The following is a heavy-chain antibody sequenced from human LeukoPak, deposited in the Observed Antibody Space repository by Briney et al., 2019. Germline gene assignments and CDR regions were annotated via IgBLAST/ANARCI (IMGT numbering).Heavy chain of an antibody. CDR1: GFTFSSYD. CDR3: AKDLEKKKWELLGGDY. CDR2: ISYDGFNK. Sequence: GGSLRLSCAASGFTFSSYDMHWVRQAPGKGLEWVAVISYDGFNKYYADSVKGRFTISRDNSKNTLYLQMNSLRAEDTAVYYCAKDLEKKKWELLGGDYWGQGTQVTVSS. J-gene: IGHJ4*02. V-gene: IGHV3-30*18. D-gene: IGHD1-26*01.